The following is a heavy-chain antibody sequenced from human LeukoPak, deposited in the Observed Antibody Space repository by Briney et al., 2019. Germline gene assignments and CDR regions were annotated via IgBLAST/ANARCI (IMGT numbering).Heavy chain of an antibody. Sequence: GGSLRLSCAASGFTFSYYEMNWVRQAPGKGLEWISYISGSGETRSYADSVKGRFTISRDNANYSLNLQMNSLRAEDAAVYYCARDLHTSGSIALDSWGQGILVIVSS. CDR1: GFTFSYYE. CDR2: ISGSGETR. V-gene: IGHV3-48*03. D-gene: IGHD3-22*01. J-gene: IGHJ4*02. CDR3: ARDLHTSGSIALDS.